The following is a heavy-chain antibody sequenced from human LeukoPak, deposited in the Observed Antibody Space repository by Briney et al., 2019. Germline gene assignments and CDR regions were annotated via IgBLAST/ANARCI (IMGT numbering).Heavy chain of an antibody. D-gene: IGHD6-19*01. V-gene: IGHV3-23*01. Sequence: GGSLRLSCAASGFTFSSYAMSWVRQAPGKGLEWVSAISGSGGSTYYADSVKGRFTISRDNSKNTLYLQMNSLRAEDTAVYYCTRKQWVEYYFDTWGQGTLVTVSS. J-gene: IGHJ4*02. CDR2: ISGSGGST. CDR3: TRKQWVEYYFDT. CDR1: GFTFSSYA.